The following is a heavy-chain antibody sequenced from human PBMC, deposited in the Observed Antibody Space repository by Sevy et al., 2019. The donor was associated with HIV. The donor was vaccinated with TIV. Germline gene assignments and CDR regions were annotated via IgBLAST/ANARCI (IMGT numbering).Heavy chain of an antibody. Sequence: GGYLRLSCAASGFTFSSYTMSWVRQAPGKGLEWVSAISGSGGSTYYADSVKGRFTISRDNSKNTPYLQMNSLRAEDTAVYYCAKGDYDCWSGYKITGWDQGTLVTVSS. CDR1: GFTFSSYT. D-gene: IGHD3-3*01. CDR3: AKGDYDCWSGYKITG. CDR2: ISGSGGST. V-gene: IGHV3-23*01. J-gene: IGHJ4*02.